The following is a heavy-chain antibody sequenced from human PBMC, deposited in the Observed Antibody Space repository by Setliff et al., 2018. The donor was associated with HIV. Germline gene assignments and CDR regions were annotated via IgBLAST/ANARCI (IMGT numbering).Heavy chain of an antibody. CDR3: ARSTGALYYFDY. J-gene: IGHJ4*02. CDR1: GGTFSSYG. Sequence: ASVKVSCKASGGTFSSYGISWVRQAPGQGVEWMGGIIPILGIANYAQKFQGRVTITTDESTSTAYMELSSLGSEDTAVYYCARSTGALYYFDYWGQGTRVTVSS. CDR2: IIPILGIA. V-gene: IGHV1-69*10. D-gene: IGHD7-27*01.